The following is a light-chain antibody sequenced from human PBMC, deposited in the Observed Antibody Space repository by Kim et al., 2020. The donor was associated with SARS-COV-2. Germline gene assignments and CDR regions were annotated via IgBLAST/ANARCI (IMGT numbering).Light chain of an antibody. CDR2: DVN. CDR3: SSYSSSSTSV. Sequence: GQSITLSCIGTSSDIGGYNFVSWYQQYPGKPPTLMIYDVNKRPSGVSNRFSGSKSCNTASLTISGLQADDEADYYCSSYSSSSTSVFGGGTQLTVL. V-gene: IGLV2-14*03. J-gene: IGLJ3*02. CDR1: SSDIGGYNF.